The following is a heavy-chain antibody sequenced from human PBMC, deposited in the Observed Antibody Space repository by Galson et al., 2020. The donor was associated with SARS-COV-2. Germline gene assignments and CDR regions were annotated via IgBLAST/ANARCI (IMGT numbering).Heavy chain of an antibody. CDR1: GFTFSSYG. Sequence: GESLKISCAASGFTFSSYGMHWVRQAPGKGLEWVAVVWWDGSNSYYADSVKGRFTVSRDNSKNALYLQMNSLRVEDTAVYFCAKSIASAAIWGQGTLVSVSS. J-gene: IGHJ4*02. CDR3: AKSIASAAI. CDR2: VWWDGSNS. D-gene: IGHD6-13*01. V-gene: IGHV3-33*06.